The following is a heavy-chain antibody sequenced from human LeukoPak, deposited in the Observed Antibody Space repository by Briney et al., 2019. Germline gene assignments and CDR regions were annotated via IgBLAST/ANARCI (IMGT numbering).Heavy chain of an antibody. Sequence: SETLSLTCAVYGGSFSSYYWSWIRQPPGKGLEWNGEINHSGSTNYNPSLKSRVTISVDTSKNQFSLKLSSVTAADTAVYYCASFGRGVPAAIPSYWGQGTLVTVSS. CDR2: INHSGST. CDR3: ASFGRGVPAAIPSY. D-gene: IGHD2-2*01. V-gene: IGHV4-34*01. J-gene: IGHJ4*02. CDR1: GGSFSSYY.